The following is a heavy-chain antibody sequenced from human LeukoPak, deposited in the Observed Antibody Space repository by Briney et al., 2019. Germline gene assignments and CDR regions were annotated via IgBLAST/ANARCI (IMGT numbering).Heavy chain of an antibody. D-gene: IGHD6-13*01. CDR2: ISGSGGST. V-gene: IGHV3-23*01. CDR1: GFTFSSYA. CDR3: AKGGYSSSWYPFDY. J-gene: IGHJ4*02. Sequence: GGSLRLSCAASGFTFSSYAMSWVRQAPGKGLEWVSAISGSGGSTYYADSVKDRFTISRDNSKNTLYLQMNSLRAEDTAVYYCAKGGYSSSWYPFDYWGQGTLVTVSS.